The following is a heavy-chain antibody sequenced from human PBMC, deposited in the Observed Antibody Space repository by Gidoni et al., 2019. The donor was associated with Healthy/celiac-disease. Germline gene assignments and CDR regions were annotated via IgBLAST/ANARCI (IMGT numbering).Heavy chain of an antibody. Sequence: QVQLVQSGAEVKKPGSSVKVSCKASGGTFSSYAISWVRQAPGQGLEWMGGIIPIFGTANYAQKFRGRVTITADESTSTAYMELSSLRSEDTAVYYCARGAPRYYYDSSGYYYLDYWGQGTLVTVSS. CDR2: IIPIFGTA. CDR3: ARGAPRYYYDSSGYYYLDY. V-gene: IGHV1-69*01. D-gene: IGHD3-22*01. CDR1: GGTFSSYA. J-gene: IGHJ4*02.